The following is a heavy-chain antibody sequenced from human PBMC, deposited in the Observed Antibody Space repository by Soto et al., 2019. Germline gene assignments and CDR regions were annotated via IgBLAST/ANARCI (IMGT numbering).Heavy chain of an antibody. V-gene: IGHV4-59*01. Sequence: QVQLQESGPGLVKPSETLSLTCSVSGGSISDYQWNWIRQPPGKGLEWIGYIYYSGRTNYNPSLRSRVTISLDTSTKQFSLRLRSVTAADTAVYFCARMRGLGEISPYSDYWGQGTLVTASS. CDR2: IYYSGRT. D-gene: IGHD3-16*02. CDR1: GGSISDYQ. J-gene: IGHJ4*02. CDR3: ARMRGLGEISPYSDY.